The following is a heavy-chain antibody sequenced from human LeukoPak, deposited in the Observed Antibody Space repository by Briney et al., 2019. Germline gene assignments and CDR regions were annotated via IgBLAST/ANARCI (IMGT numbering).Heavy chain of an antibody. Sequence: SETLSLTCAVYGGSFSGYYWSWIRQPPGKGLEWIGDINHSGSASYNPSLKNRVTISVDTSKNQFSLKLSSVTAADTAVYYCARLIVGATDFDYWGQGTLVTVSS. CDR2: INHSGSA. CDR3: ARLIVGATDFDY. CDR1: GGSFSGYY. D-gene: IGHD1-26*01. V-gene: IGHV4-34*01. J-gene: IGHJ4*02.